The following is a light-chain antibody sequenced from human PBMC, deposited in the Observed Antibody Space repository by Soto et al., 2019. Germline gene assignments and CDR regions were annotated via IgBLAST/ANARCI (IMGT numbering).Light chain of an antibody. CDR2: SSS. CDR1: QSVTSN. J-gene: IGKJ1*01. CDR3: QQYNNLPRT. Sequence: DIVMKKYPATLSVSPGDSSTLSCRASQSVTSNLAWYQHKPGQAPRLLIYSSSTRAAGIPARFGGSGSGTEFTFSISSLQSEDFAVYYCQQYNNLPRTFGQGTKVDIK. V-gene: IGKV3-15*01.